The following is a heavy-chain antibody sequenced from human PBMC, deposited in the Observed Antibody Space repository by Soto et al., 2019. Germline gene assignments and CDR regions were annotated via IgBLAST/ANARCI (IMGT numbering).Heavy chain of an antibody. CDR3: ARDIAARYYYYGMDV. V-gene: IGHV1-69*13. CDR2: IIPIFGTA. Sequence: ASVKVSCKASGGTFSSYAISWVRQAPGQGLEWMGGIIPIFGTANYAQKFQGRVTITADESTSTAYMELSSLRSEDTAVYYCARDIAARYYYYGMDVWGQGTTVTVSS. CDR1: GGTFSSYA. J-gene: IGHJ6*02. D-gene: IGHD6-6*01.